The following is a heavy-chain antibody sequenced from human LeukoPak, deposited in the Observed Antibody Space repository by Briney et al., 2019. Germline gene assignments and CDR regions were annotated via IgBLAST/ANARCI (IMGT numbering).Heavy chain of an antibody. CDR1: GFTFSSYS. CDR2: ISSSSSYI. CDR3: AKDRVEGYGYFYGMDV. J-gene: IGHJ6*02. D-gene: IGHD5-18*01. V-gene: IGHV3-21*01. Sequence: GGSLRLSCAASGFTFSSYSMNWVRQAPGKGLEWVSSISSSSSYIYYADSVKGRFTISRDNAKNSLYLQMNSLRAEDTAVYYCAKDRVEGYGYFYGMDVWGQGTTVTVSS.